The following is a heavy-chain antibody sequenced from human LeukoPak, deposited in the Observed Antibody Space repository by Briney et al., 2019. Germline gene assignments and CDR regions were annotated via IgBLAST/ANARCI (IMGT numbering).Heavy chain of an antibody. D-gene: IGHD1-1*01. CDR3: ARVGDGGTVY. V-gene: IGHV3-21*01. Sequence: FSSISSSSSYIYYAASVKGRFTISRDNAKNSLYLQMNSLRAEDTAVYYCARVGDGGTVYWGQGTLVXVSS. CDR2: ISSSSSYI. J-gene: IGHJ4*02.